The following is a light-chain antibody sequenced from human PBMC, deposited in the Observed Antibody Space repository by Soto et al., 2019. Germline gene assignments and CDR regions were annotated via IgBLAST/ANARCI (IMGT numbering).Light chain of an antibody. J-gene: IGLJ1*01. Sequence: QSVLTQPPSASGTPGQRVTIPCAGSSSNIGSNTVNWYQQLPGTAPKLLIYSNDQRPSGVPDRFSGSQSGTSASLAISGLQSDDEADYYCAAWDDSLNGYVFGTGTKVTVL. CDR1: SSNIGSNT. V-gene: IGLV1-44*01. CDR2: SND. CDR3: AAWDDSLNGYV.